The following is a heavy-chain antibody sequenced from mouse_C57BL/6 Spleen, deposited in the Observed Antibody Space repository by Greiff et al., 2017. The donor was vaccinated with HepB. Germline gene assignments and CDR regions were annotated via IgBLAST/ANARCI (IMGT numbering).Heavy chain of an antibody. CDR3: ARESNYPKYFDV. Sequence: VQLKESGAELVKPGASVKMSCKASGYTFTSYWITWVKQRPGQGLEWIGDIYPGSGSTNYNEKFKSKATLTVDTSSSTAYMQLSSLTSEDSAVYYCARESNYPKYFDVWGTGTTVTVSS. J-gene: IGHJ1*03. CDR2: IYPGSGST. D-gene: IGHD2-5*01. CDR1: GYTFTSYW. V-gene: IGHV1-55*01.